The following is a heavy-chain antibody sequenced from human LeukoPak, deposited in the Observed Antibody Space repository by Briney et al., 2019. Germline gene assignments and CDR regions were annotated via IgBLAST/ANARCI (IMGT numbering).Heavy chain of an antibody. D-gene: IGHD6-19*01. CDR1: GFTFRSYG. CDR2: IWHDGSNI. J-gene: IGHJ4*02. CDR3: VTDNPSGYNSGWPLGH. V-gene: IGHV3-33*01. Sequence: PGRSLRLSCAASGFTFRSYGMHWVRQAPGKGLEWVAVIWHDGSNINYGDSVKGRFTISRDNSKNMLFLQMNSLRAEDTALYYCVTDNPSGYNSGWPLGHWGQGTLVTVSS.